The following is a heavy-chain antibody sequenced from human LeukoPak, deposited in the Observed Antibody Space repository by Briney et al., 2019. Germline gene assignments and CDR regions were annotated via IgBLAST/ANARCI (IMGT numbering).Heavy chain of an antibody. D-gene: IGHD6-19*01. Sequence: GGSLRLSCAASGFTFSNYWMNWVRQARGKGLEWVASIQRDGSKKYYVESVKGRFTISRDNAKNSLYLQMNSLRTEDTAVYYCARQGYSSGKWGQGTLVTVSS. CDR2: IQRDGSKK. CDR3: ARQGYSSGK. CDR1: GFTFSNYW. J-gene: IGHJ4*02. V-gene: IGHV3-7*01.